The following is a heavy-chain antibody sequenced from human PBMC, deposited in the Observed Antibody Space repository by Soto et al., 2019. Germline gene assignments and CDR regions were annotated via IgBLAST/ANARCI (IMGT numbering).Heavy chain of an antibody. CDR1: GYSVSSNSAA. Sequence: SQTLSLTCAISGYSVSSNSAAWNWIRQSPSRGLEWLGRTYYGSKWYNDYAVSVKSRITITPDTSKNQVSLQLNSVTPEDTAVYYCARGRVLIAARPENWFDPWGQGTLVTLSS. D-gene: IGHD6-6*01. CDR2: TYYGSKWYN. V-gene: IGHV6-1*01. CDR3: ARGRVLIAARPENWFDP. J-gene: IGHJ5*02.